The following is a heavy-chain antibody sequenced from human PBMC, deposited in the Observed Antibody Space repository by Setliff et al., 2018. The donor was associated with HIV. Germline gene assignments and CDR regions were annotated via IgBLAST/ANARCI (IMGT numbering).Heavy chain of an antibody. CDR1: GYSISSGYY. J-gene: IGHJ5*02. Sequence: SETLSLTCAVSGYSISSGYYWTWIRQPAGKGLEWIGRIYTNGSTNYNPSLKSRATIAVDTSKNQFSLKLTSVTAADTAMYHCARSGGSGNYGGWFDPWGQGTRVTVSS. V-gene: IGHV4-61*02. CDR3: ARSGGSGNYGGWFDP. D-gene: IGHD3-10*01. CDR2: IYTNGST.